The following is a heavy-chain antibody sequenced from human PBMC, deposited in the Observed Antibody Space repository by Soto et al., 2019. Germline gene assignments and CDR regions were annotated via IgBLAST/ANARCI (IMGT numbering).Heavy chain of an antibody. CDR1: GGTFSSYA. J-gene: IGHJ6*02. Sequence: ASVKVSCKASGGTFSSYAISWVRQAPGQGLEWMGGIIPIFGTANYAQKFQGRVTITADESTSTAYMELSSLRSEDTAVYYCARSRTTKVTTIFGVAHDGMDVWGQGTTVTVS. CDR3: ARSRTTKVTTIFGVAHDGMDV. V-gene: IGHV1-69*13. CDR2: IIPIFGTA. D-gene: IGHD3-3*01.